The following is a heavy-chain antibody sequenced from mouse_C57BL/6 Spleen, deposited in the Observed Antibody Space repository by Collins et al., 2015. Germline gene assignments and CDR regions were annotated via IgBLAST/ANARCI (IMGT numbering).Heavy chain of an antibody. Sequence: QVQLQQSGAELMKPGASVKISCKATGYTFSSYWIEWVKQRPGHGLEWIGEILPGSGSTNYNEKFKGKATFTADTSSNTAYMQLSSLTSEDSAVYYCARSTTVWGYYAMDYWGQGTSVTVSS. V-gene: IGHV1-9*01. CDR1: GYTFSSYW. J-gene: IGHJ4*01. D-gene: IGHD2-13*01. CDR3: ARSTTVWGYYAMDY. CDR2: ILPGSGST.